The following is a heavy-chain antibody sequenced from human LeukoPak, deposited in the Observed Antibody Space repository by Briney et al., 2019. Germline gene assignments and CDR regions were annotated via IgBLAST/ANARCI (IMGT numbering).Heavy chain of an antibody. CDR1: GYTFTSYY. CDR3: AKIITDDAFDI. J-gene: IGHJ3*02. CDR2: INPSGGST. V-gene: IGHV1-46*01. Sequence: ASVKVSCKASGYTFTSYYMHWVRQAPGQGLEWMGIINPSGGSTSYAQKFQGRVTMTRDTSTSTVYMELSSLRSEDTAVYYCAKIITDDAFDIWGQGTMVTVSS.